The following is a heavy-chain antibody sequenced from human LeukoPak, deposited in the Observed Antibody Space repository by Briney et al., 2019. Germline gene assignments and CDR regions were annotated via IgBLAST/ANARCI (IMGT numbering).Heavy chain of an antibody. CDR2: ISSSSSYI. CDR3: AKDPGGSDYGEIYFDY. D-gene: IGHD4-17*01. V-gene: IGHV3-21*04. J-gene: IGHJ4*02. Sequence: KPGGSLRLSCAAYGFTFSIYSMNWVRQAPGKGLEWVSSISSSSSYIYYADSVKGRFTISRDNAKNSLYLQMNSLRAEDTALYYCAKDPGGSDYGEIYFDYWGQGTLVTVSS. CDR1: GFTFSIYS.